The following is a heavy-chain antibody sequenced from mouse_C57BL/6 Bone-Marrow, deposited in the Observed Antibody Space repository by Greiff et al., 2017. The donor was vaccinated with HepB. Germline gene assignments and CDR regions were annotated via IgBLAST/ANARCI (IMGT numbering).Heavy chain of an antibody. J-gene: IGHJ4*01. CDR3: ARGGYVSALDY. D-gene: IGHD1-1*01. CDR2: ISYSGST. CDR1: GYSITSRYD. Sequence: VQLKQSGPRMVKPSQSLSLTCTVTGYSITSRYDWHWIRQFPGNQLDWMGYISYSGSTNYNPFLIIRISITHDTSKNLFFLKLNSVTTEDAATYYWARGGYVSALDYWGQGTSGTVSS. V-gene: IGHV3-1*01.